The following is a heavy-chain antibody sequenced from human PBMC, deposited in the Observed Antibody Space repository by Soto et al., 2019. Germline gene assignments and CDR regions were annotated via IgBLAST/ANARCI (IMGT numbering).Heavy chain of an antibody. J-gene: IGHJ5*02. V-gene: IGHV3-23*01. CDR2: ISGSGGST. D-gene: IGHD3-10*01. CDR3: AKAAVRGVITRWFDP. CDR1: GFTFSSYA. Sequence: EVQLLESGGGLVQPGGSLRLSCAASGFTFSSYAMSCVRQAPGKGLDWVSAISGSGGSTYYADSVKGRFTISSDNSKNTLYLQMNSMRAEDTAVYYCAKAAVRGVITRWFDPWGQGTLVTVSS.